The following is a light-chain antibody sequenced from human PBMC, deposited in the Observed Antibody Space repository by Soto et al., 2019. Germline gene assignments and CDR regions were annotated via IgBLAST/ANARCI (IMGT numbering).Light chain of an antibody. CDR3: QQYHTSSIT. Sequence: DIQMTQSPSTLSASVGDRVTITCRASQSISSWLAWYQQKPGKAPKLLIYAASTLQSGVPSRFSGTGSGTEFTLSIDSLQPDDFATYYCQQYHTSSITFGQGTRLEI. J-gene: IGKJ5*01. CDR1: QSISSW. V-gene: IGKV1-5*01. CDR2: AAS.